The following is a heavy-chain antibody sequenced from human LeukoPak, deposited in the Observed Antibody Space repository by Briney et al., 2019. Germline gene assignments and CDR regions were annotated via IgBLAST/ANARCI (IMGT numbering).Heavy chain of an antibody. CDR2: INHSGST. J-gene: IGHJ5*02. V-gene: IGHV4-34*01. CDR1: GGSFGGYY. CDR3: ARGRRTAQTKNNWFDP. Sequence: SETLSLTCAVYGGSFGGYYWSWIRQPPGKGLEWIGEINHSGSTNYNPSLKSRVTISVDTSKNQFSLKLSSVTAADTAVYYCARGRRTAQTKNNWFDPWGQGTLVTVSS. D-gene: IGHD2-8*01.